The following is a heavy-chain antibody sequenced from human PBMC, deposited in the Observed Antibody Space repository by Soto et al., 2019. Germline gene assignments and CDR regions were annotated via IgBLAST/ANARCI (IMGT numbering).Heavy chain of an antibody. CDR2: INPSDGNR. V-gene: IGHV1-18*01. Sequence: GASVKVSCKASGYSFSFYGINWVRQAPGQGLEWMGWINPSDGNRNFAQKFEDRVTMTTATSTNTVFLELRSLKSDDTAIYYCAKVFSDFPPPSASWARGPRVPVPS. D-gene: IGHD2-21*01. CDR3: AKVFSDFPPPSAS. J-gene: IGHJ5*01. CDR1: GYSFSFYG.